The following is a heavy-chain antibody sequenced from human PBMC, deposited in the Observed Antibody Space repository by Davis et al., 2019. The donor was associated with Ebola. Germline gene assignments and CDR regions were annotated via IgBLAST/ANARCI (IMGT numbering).Heavy chain of an antibody. J-gene: IGHJ4*02. CDR2: INTNTGNP. CDR3: AKVTGSFDY. D-gene: IGHD2-15*01. V-gene: IGHV7-4-1*02. CDR1: GYIFYNYA. Sequence: ASVKVSCKASGYIFYNYAVHWVRQAPGQGLEWMGWINTNTGNPTYAQGFTGRFVFSLDTSVSTAYLQISSLRAEDTAVYYCAKVTGSFDYWGQGTLVTVSS.